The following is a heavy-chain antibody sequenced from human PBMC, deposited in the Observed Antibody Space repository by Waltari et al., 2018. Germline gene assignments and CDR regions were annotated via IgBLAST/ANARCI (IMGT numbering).Heavy chain of an antibody. CDR3: ARVWGYYYFYMDE. CDR1: GFPFSSYW. CDR2: IKEDGSEV. Sequence: DVHLVQSGGGLVQPGDSLRLSCAVSGFPFSSYWMTWVRQAPGKGLEWVANIKEDGSEVDYVDSVKGRFTISRDHATNSLYLQLNSLRAEDTAVYYCARVWGYYYFYMDEWGKGTTVTVSS. V-gene: IGHV3-7*03. J-gene: IGHJ6*03. D-gene: IGHD3-16*01.